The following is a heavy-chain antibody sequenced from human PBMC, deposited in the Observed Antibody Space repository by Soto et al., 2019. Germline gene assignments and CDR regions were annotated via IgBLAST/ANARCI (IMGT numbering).Heavy chain of an antibody. J-gene: IGHJ5*02. D-gene: IGHD2-21*02. Sequence: PGGSLRLSCAASGFSFIDYAINWVRQVPGRGLEYVAGIGGRGGNAFYADSMKGRFSISRDNSKNTVYLHMHNLRVDDSAMYYCAKARHSGDFAGSYDSWGQGTLV. CDR2: IGGRGGNA. V-gene: IGHV3-23*01. CDR1: GFSFIDYA. CDR3: AKARHSGDFAGSYDS.